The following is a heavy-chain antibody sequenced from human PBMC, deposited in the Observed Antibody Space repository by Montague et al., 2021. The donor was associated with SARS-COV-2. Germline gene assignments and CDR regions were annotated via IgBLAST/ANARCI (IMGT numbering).Heavy chain of an antibody. CDR1: GGSFSGYY. CDR2: IYHSGST. Sequence: SETLSLTCAVYGGSFSGYYWSWIRQPPGKGLEWIGEIYHSGSTNYNPSLKSRVTISVDTSKNQFSLRLSSVTAADTAVYYCAREPHVGAMDYWGQGTLVTVSS. CDR3: AREPHVGAMDY. J-gene: IGHJ4*02. D-gene: IGHD1-26*01. V-gene: IGHV4-34*01.